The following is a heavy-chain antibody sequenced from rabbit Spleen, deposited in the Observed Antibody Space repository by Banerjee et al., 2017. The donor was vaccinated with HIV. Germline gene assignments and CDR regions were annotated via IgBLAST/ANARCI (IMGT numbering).Heavy chain of an antibody. CDR2: IDVRSGST. CDR3: ARDYWYGLNF. D-gene: IGHD1-1*01. CDR1: GLDFSSNYW. J-gene: IGHJ4*01. Sequence: EQLKESGGGLVQPGGSLKLSCKASGLDFSSNYWICWVRQAPGRGLDWIACIDVRSGSTWYASWAKGRFTISKTSSTVFLQMTSLTAADTATYFCARDYWYGLNFWGPGTLVTVS. V-gene: IGHV1S45*01.